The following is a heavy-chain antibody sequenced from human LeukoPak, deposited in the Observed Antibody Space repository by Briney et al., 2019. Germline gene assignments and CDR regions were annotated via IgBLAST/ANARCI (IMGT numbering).Heavy chain of an antibody. Sequence: ASVKVSCKASGYTFTSYDINWVRQATGQGLEWMGWMNPNSGNTGYAQKFQGRVTMTRNTSISTAYMELSSLRSEDTAVYYCARVSRPPSGWYVGWGYYYYYGMDVWGQGTTVTVSS. CDR2: MNPNSGNT. D-gene: IGHD6-19*01. J-gene: IGHJ6*02. CDR3: ARVSRPPSGWYVGWGYYYYYGMDV. V-gene: IGHV1-8*01. CDR1: GYTFTSYD.